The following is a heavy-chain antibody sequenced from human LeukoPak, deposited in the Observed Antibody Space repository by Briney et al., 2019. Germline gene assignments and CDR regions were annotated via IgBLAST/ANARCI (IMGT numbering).Heavy chain of an antibody. CDR1: GGSISSYY. V-gene: IGHV4-59*01. CDR2: IYYSGST. Sequence: SETLSLTCTVSGGSISSYYWSWIRQPPGKGLEWIGYIYYSGSTNYNPSLKSRVTISVDTSKNLFSLKLSSVTAADTAVYYCARDQQLVRGFDPWGQGTLVTVSS. CDR3: ARDQQLVRGFDP. J-gene: IGHJ5*02. D-gene: IGHD6-6*01.